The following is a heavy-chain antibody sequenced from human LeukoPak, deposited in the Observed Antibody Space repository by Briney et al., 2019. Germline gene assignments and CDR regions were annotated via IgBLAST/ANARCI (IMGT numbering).Heavy chain of an antibody. CDR1: GYTFTSYG. CDR2: ISAYNGNT. D-gene: IGHD3-10*01. V-gene: IGHV1-18*01. J-gene: IGHJ5*02. Sequence: ASVKVSCKASGYTFTSYGISWVRQAPGQGLEWMGWISAYNGNTNYAQKLQGRVTMTTDTSTSTAYMELRSLGSDDTAVYYCARDHRPSMVRGASWFDPWGQGTLVTVSS. CDR3: ARDHRPSMVRGASWFDP.